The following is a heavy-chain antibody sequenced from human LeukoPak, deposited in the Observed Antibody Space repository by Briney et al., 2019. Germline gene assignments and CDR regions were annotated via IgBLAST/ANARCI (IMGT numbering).Heavy chain of an antibody. CDR2: ISGSGSST. V-gene: IGHV3-23*01. CDR3: AKVPLDGSRSYYNPYYFDY. J-gene: IGHJ4*02. D-gene: IGHD3-10*01. CDR1: GFTFSSYE. Sequence: GGSLRLSCAASGFTFSSYEMNWVRQAPGKGLEWVSGISGSGSSTYYADSVEGRFTISRDNSKNTLYLQMDSLRAGDTAVYYCAKVPLDGSRSYYNPYYFDYWGQGTLVTVSS.